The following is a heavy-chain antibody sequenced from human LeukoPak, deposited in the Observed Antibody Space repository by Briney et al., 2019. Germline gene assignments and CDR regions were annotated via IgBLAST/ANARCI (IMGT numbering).Heavy chain of an antibody. CDR1: GFTFSSYG. CDR3: AKVQRLLLWFGEFDP. V-gene: IGHV3-23*01. Sequence: GGTLRLSCAASGFTFSSYGMGWVRQAPGKGLEWVSAISGSGGSTYYADSVKGRFTISRDNSKNTLYLQMNSLRAEDTAVYYCAKVQRLLLWFGEFDPWGQGTLVTVSS. CDR2: ISGSGGST. J-gene: IGHJ5*02. D-gene: IGHD3-10*01.